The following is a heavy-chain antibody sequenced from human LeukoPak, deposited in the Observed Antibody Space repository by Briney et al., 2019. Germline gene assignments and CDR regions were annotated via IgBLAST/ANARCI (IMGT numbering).Heavy chain of an antibody. V-gene: IGHV3-30*03. CDR3: AAYYDSNGYYFGMGFDP. CDR2: ISYDGSYP. Sequence: TGGSLRLSCEASGITSGQYKIHWVRQAPGKGPEWLSLISYDGSYPNYADSVKGRSTISRDKSTNTVYFQLNSLRPEDTAIYYCAAYYDSNGYYFGMGFDPWGQGTLVTVSS. J-gene: IGHJ5*02. CDR1: GITSGQYK. D-gene: IGHD3-22*01.